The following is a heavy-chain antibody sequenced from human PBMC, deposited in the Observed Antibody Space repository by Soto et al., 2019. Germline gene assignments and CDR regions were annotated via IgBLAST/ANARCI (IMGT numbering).Heavy chain of an antibody. D-gene: IGHD5-12*01. CDR2: ISGSGTST. V-gene: IGHV3-23*01. CDR1: RLTFSSHG. J-gene: IGHJ4*02. Sequence: EVQLLESGGGLVQPGGSLRLSCAASRLTFSSHGMSWVRQAPGKGLEWVSNISGSGTSTYYADSVRGRFTISRDNSKNTLYLEMNSLRADDTAVYYCATGGWLRHNDSWGQGTLVTVSS. CDR3: ATGGWLRHNDS.